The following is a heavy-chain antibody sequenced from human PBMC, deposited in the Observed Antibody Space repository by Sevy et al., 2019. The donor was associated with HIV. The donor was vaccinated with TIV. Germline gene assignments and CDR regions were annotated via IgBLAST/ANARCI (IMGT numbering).Heavy chain of an antibody. D-gene: IGHD6-19*01. CDR1: GYTFTTYA. CDR3: ARDHEGSSGWYVHFDY. Sequence: ASVKVSCKASGYTFTTYAMSWVRQAPGQGLEWLGWINTNTGNPTCAQGFTGRFVFSLDTSVSTAYLQISSLKAEDTAVYYCARDHEGSSGWYVHFDYWGQGTLVTVSS. J-gene: IGHJ4*02. V-gene: IGHV7-4-1*02. CDR2: INTNTGNP.